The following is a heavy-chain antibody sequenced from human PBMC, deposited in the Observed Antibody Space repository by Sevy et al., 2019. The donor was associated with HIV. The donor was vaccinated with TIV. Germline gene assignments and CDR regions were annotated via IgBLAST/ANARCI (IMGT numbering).Heavy chain of an antibody. D-gene: IGHD2-15*01. V-gene: IGHV6-1*01. CDR1: GDSVSSNSAA. CDR2: TYYRSKWYN. J-gene: IGHJ6*02. Sequence: QSQTLSLTCAISGDSVSSNSAAWNWIRQSPSRGLEWLGRTYYRSKWYNDYAVSVKSRITINPDTSNNQFSLQLNSVTPEDRAVYYCARAGGGGYCSGGSCYSSYYYFYGMDVWGQGTTVTVSS. CDR3: ARAGGGGYCSGGSCYSSYYYFYGMDV.